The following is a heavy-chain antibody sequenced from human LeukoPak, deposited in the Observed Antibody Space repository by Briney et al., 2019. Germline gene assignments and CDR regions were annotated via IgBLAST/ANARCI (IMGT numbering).Heavy chain of an antibody. CDR1: GGTFSSYG. V-gene: IGHV1-69*04. J-gene: IGHJ1*01. CDR2: IIPMIGKP. D-gene: IGHD2-15*01. Sequence: SVTVSCKASGGTFSSYGISWVRQAPGQGLEWMGRIIPMIGKPSYAQTFQGRVTISADKSTRTAYMEVSSLRSEDTAVYYCAREESAVVAATYACHHWGQGTLVSVSS. CDR3: AREESAVVAATYACHH.